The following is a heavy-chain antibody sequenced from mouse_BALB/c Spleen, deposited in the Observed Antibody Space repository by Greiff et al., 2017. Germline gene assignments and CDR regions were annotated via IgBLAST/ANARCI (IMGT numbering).Heavy chain of an antibody. Sequence: EVKLQESGGGLVQPGGSRKLSCAASGFTFSSFGMHWVRQAPEKGLEWVAYISSGSSTIYYADTVKGRFTISRDNPKNTLFLQMTSLRSEDTAMYYCARYGNHPYYAMDYWGQGTSVTVSS. V-gene: IGHV5-17*02. CDR2: ISSGSSTI. CDR3: ARYGNHPYYAMDY. J-gene: IGHJ4*01. CDR1: GFTFSSFG. D-gene: IGHD2-1*01.